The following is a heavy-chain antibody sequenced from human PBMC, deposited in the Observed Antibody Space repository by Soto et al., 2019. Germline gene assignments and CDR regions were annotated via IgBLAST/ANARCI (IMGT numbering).Heavy chain of an antibody. D-gene: IGHD6-19*01. J-gene: IGHJ4*02. CDR1: GGTFSSYA. V-gene: IGHV1-69*13. CDR3: ARCPPGYSSGWYFDY. CDR2: IIPIFGTA. Sequence: SVKVSCKASGGTFSSYATSWVRQAPGQGLEWMGGIIPIFGTANYAQKFQGRVTITADESTSTAYMELSSLRSEDTAVYYCARCPPGYSSGWYFDYWGQGTLVTVYS.